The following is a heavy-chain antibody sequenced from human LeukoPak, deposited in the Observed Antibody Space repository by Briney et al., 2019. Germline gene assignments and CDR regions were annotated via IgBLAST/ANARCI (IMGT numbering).Heavy chain of an antibody. CDR1: GYTFTSFD. V-gene: IGHV1-8*01. D-gene: IGHD3-10*01. CDR2: MNPNSGNT. J-gene: IGHJ5*02. Sequence: ASVKVSCKASGYTFTSFDMNWVRQATGQGLEWMGWMNPNSGNTGYAQKFQGRVTMTRNTSISTAYMELSSLRSEDTAVYYCARGRMVRGVQNWFDPWGQGTLVTVSS. CDR3: ARGRMVRGVQNWFDP.